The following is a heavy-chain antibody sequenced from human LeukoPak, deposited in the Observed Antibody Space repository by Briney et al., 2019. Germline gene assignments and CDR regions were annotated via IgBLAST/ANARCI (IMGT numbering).Heavy chain of an antibody. J-gene: IGHJ4*02. CDR3: ARAGVKMGSRVGRYFDY. V-gene: IGHV4-59*01. Sequence: PSETLSLTCTVSGGSISSYYWSWIRQPPGKGLEWIGSIYHSGSTYYNPSLKSRVTISVDTSKNQFSLKLSSVTAADTAVYYCARAGVKMGSRVGRYFDYWGQGTLVTVSS. D-gene: IGHD5-24*01. CDR1: GGSISSYY. CDR2: IYHSGST.